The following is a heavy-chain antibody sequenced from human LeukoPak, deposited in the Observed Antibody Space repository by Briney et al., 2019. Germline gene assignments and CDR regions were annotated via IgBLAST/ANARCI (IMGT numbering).Heavy chain of an antibody. CDR3: ARVDYYGSGSYYNENWFDP. D-gene: IGHD3-10*01. J-gene: IGHJ5*02. CDR2: IIPIFGTA. V-gene: IGHV1-69*13. Sequence: SVKVSCKASGGTFSSYAISWVRQAPGQGLEWMGGIIPIFGTANYAQKFQGRVTITADESTSTAYMELRSLRSDDTAVYYCARVDYYGSGSYYNENWFDPWGQGTLVTVSS. CDR1: GGTFSSYA.